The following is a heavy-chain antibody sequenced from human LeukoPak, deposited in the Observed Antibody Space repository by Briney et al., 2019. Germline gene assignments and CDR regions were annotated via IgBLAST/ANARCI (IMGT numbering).Heavy chain of an antibody. D-gene: IGHD2-2*01. CDR3: AANLYDCSSTSCCFMSVAFDI. CDR2: IIPILGIA. CDR1: GGTFSSYA. V-gene: IGHV1-69*04. Sequence: SVKVSCKASGGTFSSYAISWVRQAPGQGLEWMGRIIPILGIANYAQKFQGRVTITADKSTSTAYMELSSLRSEDTAVYYCAANLYDCSSTSCCFMSVAFDIWGQGTMVTVSS. J-gene: IGHJ3*02.